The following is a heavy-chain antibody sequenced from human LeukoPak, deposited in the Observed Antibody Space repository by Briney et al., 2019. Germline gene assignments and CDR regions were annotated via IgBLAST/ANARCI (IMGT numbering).Heavy chain of an antibody. CDR2: VDPEDGET. Sequence: GASVKVSCKASGYTFTDYYMHWVQQAPGKGLEWMGRVDPEDGETIYAEKFQGRVTITADTSTDTAYMELSSLRSEDTAVYYCARENCSGGSCYYDYWGQGTLVTVSS. D-gene: IGHD2-15*01. CDR3: ARENCSGGSCYYDY. V-gene: IGHV1-69-2*01. J-gene: IGHJ4*02. CDR1: GYTFTDYY.